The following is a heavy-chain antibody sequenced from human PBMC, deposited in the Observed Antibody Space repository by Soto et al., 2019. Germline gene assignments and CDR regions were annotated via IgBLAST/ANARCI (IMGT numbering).Heavy chain of an antibody. CDR2: IYHSGST. CDR3: ARLMFGLGGWFDP. J-gene: IGHJ5*02. D-gene: IGHD3-10*02. CDR1: GGSISSGGYS. V-gene: IGHV4-30-2*01. Sequence: SETLSLTCAVSGGSISSGGYSWSWTRQPPGKDLEWIGYIYHSGSTYYNPSLKSRVTISVDRSKNQFSLKLSSVTAADTAVYYCARLMFGLGGWFDPWGQGTLVTVSS.